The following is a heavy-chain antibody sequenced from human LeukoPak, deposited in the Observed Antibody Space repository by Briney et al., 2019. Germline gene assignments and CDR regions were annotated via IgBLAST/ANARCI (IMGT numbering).Heavy chain of an antibody. V-gene: IGHV4-59*01. CDR2: IYYSGST. J-gene: IGHJ4*02. CDR1: GGSISSYY. CDR3: ASYYYDSSGYSAFDY. D-gene: IGHD3-22*01. Sequence: SETLSLTCTVSGGSISSYYWSWIRQPPGKGLEWLGYIYYSGSTSYNPSLKSRVTITVDTSKNQFSLKLSSVTAADTAVYYCASYYYDSSGYSAFDYWGEGTLVTVSS.